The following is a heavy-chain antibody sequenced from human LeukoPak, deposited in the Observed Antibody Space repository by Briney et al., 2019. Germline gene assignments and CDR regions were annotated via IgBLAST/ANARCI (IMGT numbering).Heavy chain of an antibody. J-gene: IGHJ4*02. D-gene: IGHD6-13*01. V-gene: IGHV4-30-2*01. CDR3: ARSSWYDVIDY. CDR1: GGSISSGGYS. Sequence: SQTLSLTCAVSGGSISSGGYSWSWIRQPPGKGLEWIGYIYHSGSTYYNPSLKSRVTISVDRSKNQFSLKLSSVTAADTAVYYCARSSWYDVIDYWGQGILVTVSS. CDR2: IYHSGST.